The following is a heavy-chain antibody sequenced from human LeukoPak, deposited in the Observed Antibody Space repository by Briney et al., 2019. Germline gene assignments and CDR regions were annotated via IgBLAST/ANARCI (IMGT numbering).Heavy chain of an antibody. CDR3: ARNVTMVLPGQGAFDI. V-gene: IGHV4-38-2*01. J-gene: IGHJ3*02. CDR2: MYHSGST. D-gene: IGHD4/OR15-4a*01. CDR1: GDSINSGHY. Sequence: SETLSLTCGVSGDSINSGHYWGWIRQPPGKGLEWIGSMYHSGSTYYNPSLKSRVTISIDTSKNQFSLKLRSVTAADTAMYFCARNVTMVLPGQGAFDIWGQGTMVTVSS.